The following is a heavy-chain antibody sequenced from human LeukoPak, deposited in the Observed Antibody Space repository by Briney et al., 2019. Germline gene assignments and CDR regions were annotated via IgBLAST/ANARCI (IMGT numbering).Heavy chain of an antibody. CDR3: ARDGGEVGASIWFDP. Sequence: PGGSLRLSCAVSGFTVSSNYMSWVRQAPGKGLEWVSVIYGGGGTYYADSVKGRFTISRDNSMNTLYLQMNSLRAEDTAVYYCARDGGEVGASIWFDPWGQGALVTVSS. V-gene: IGHV3-53*01. D-gene: IGHD1-26*01. CDR1: GFTVSSNY. CDR2: IYGGGGT. J-gene: IGHJ5*02.